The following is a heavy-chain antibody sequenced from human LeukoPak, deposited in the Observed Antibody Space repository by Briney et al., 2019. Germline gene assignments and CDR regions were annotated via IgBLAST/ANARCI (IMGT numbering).Heavy chain of an antibody. V-gene: IGHV1-2*02. D-gene: IGHD3-3*01. CDR3: ATAHIREYDFLSGYFGYYYYMDV. CDR1: GYTFTGYD. CDR2: INPNSGGT. Sequence: ASVKVSCKASGYTFTGYDMHWVRQAPGQGLEWMGWINPNSGGTNYAQKFQGRVTMTTDTSTSTAYMELSRPKSDDTAMYYCATAHIREYDFLSGYFGYYYYMDVCRKGTTVTASS. J-gene: IGHJ6*03.